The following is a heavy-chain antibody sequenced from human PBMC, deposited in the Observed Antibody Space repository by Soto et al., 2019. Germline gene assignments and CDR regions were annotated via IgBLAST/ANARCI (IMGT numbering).Heavy chain of an antibody. V-gene: IGHV1-69*06. CDR1: GGTFSSYT. CDR2: IIPIFGSA. D-gene: IGHD4-4*01. Sequence: QVQLVQSGAEVKKPGSSVKVSCKASGGTFSSYTISWVRQAPGQGLEWMGGIIPIFGSANYAQKVQGRVTINADKSTTTAYMEVSSLRSEDTDVYYCARAPVTSNRPYDSDGMDVWGQGTTVTVSS. CDR3: ARAPVTSNRPYDSDGMDV. J-gene: IGHJ6*02.